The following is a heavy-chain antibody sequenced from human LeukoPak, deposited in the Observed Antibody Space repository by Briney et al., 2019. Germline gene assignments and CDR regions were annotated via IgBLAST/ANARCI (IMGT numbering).Heavy chain of an antibody. CDR2: IRSKANSYAT. CDR1: GFTFSGSA. J-gene: IGHJ3*02. D-gene: IGHD5-18*01. Sequence: GGSLRLSCAASGFTFSGSAMHWVRQASGKGLEWVGRIRSKANSYATAYAASVKGRFTISRDDSKNTAYLQMNSLKTEDTAVYYCTRGYSYGADAFDIWGQGTMVTVSS. V-gene: IGHV3-73*01. CDR3: TRGYSYGADAFDI.